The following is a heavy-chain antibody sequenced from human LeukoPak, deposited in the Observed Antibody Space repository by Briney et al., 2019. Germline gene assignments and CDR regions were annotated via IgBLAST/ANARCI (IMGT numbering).Heavy chain of an antibody. J-gene: IGHJ4*02. CDR1: GGSISSYY. V-gene: IGHV4-59*08. CDR3: ARVGYERGLDY. D-gene: IGHD5-12*01. CDR2: IYYSGST. Sequence: PSETLSLTCTVSGGSISSYYWSWIRQPPGKGLEWIGYIYYSGSTNYNPSLKSRVTISVDTSKNQFSLKLSSVTAADTAVYYCARVGYERGLDYWGQGTLVTVSS.